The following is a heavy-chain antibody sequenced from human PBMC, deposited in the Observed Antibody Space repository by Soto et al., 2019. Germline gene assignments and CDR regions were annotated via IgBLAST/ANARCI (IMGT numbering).Heavy chain of an antibody. J-gene: IGHJ4*02. CDR1: GGSISSGGYY. CDR3: ARSRGFEGYYFDY. Sequence: QVQLQESGPGLEKSSQTLSLTCTVSGGSISSGGYYWSWIRQHPGKGLEWIGYIYYSGSTYYNPSLKSRVTISVDMSQNQFSLKLNSVTAADTAVYYCARSRGFEGYYFDYWGQGTLVTVSS. CDR2: IYYSGST. D-gene: IGHD3-10*01. V-gene: IGHV4-31*03.